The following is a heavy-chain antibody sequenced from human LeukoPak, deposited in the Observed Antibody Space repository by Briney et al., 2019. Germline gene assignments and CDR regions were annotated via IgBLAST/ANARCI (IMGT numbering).Heavy chain of an antibody. J-gene: IGHJ4*02. CDR3: ARAHSGSYYVYYFDY. CDR1: GGSISSISYY. Sequence: SETLSLTCTVSGGSISSISYYWGWIRQPPGKGLEWIGTVYYSETYYNPSLKSRVTISADTSKNQFSLKLSSVTAADTAVYYCARAHSGSYYVYYFDYWGQGTLVTVSS. D-gene: IGHD1-26*01. CDR2: VYYSET. V-gene: IGHV4-39*07.